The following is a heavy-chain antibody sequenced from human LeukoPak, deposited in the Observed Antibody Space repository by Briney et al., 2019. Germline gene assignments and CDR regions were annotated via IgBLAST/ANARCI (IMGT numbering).Heavy chain of an antibody. Sequence: SETLSLTCTVSGGSISSYYWSWIRQPPGKGLEWIGYIYYSGSTNYNPSLKSRVTISVDTSKNQFSLKPSSVTAADTAVYYCARGPPPYCSGDSCYSFLYFHHWGQGTLVTVSS. D-gene: IGHD2-15*01. CDR2: IYYSGST. CDR1: GGSISSYY. V-gene: IGHV4-59*01. CDR3: ARGPPPYCSGDSCYSFLYFHH. J-gene: IGHJ1*01.